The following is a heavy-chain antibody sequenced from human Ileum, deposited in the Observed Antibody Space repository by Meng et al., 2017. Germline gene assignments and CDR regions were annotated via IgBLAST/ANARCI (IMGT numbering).Heavy chain of an antibody. J-gene: IGHJ3*02. V-gene: IGHV3-7*01. CDR1: GFTFSRYW. D-gene: IGHD6-19*01. Sequence: GGSLRLSCAASGFTFSRYWMNWVRQAPGKGLEWVANIEQDGSEKYYVDSVKGRFTISRDNAKSSLSLQMNNLRAEDTAVYYCASLSADDAFDIWGQGTMVT. CDR3: ASLSADDAFDI. CDR2: IEQDGSEK.